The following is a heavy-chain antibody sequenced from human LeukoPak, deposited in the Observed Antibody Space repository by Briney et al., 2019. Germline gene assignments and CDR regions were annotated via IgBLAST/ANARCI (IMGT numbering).Heavy chain of an antibody. J-gene: IGHJ5*02. D-gene: IGHD6-19*01. CDR2: IYHSGST. CDR1: GGSISSSSYY. V-gene: IGHV4-39*07. Sequence: SETLSPTCTVSGGSISSSSYYWGWIRQPPGKGLEWIGSIYHSGSTNYNPSLKSRVTISVDKSKNQFSLKLSSVTAADTAVYYCARDWKQWLGGYNWFDPWGQGTLVTVSS. CDR3: ARDWKQWLGGYNWFDP.